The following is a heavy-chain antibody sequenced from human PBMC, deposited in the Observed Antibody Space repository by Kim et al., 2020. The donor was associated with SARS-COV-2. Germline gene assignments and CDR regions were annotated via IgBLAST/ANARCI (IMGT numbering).Heavy chain of an antibody. CDR3: ARDDWSGYSNWFDP. CDR1: GFTFSSYS. CDR2: ISSSSSYI. J-gene: IGHJ5*02. D-gene: IGHD3-3*01. V-gene: IGHV3-21*01. Sequence: GGSLRLSCAASGFTFSSYSMNWVRQAPGKGLEWVSSISSSSSYIYYADSVKGQFTISRDNAKNSLYLQMNSLRAEDTAVYYCARDDWSGYSNWFDPWGQGTLVTVSS.